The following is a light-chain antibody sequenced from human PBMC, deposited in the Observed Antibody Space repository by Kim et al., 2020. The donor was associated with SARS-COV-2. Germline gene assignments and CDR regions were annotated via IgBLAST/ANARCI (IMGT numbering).Light chain of an antibody. Sequence: EIVLTQSPGTLSLSPGEGATLSCRATQSISSNFLAWFLQRPGQAPRLLIYAASNRATGIPARFSGSRSGTDFTLTISRLEPEDSAVYYCQQYGNSPLTFGGGTKVDIK. V-gene: IGKV3-20*01. J-gene: IGKJ4*01. CDR3: QQYGNSPLT. CDR1: QSISSNF. CDR2: AAS.